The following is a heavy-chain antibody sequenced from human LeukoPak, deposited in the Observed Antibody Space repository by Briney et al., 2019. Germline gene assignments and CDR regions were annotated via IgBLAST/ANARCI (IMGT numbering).Heavy chain of an antibody. CDR3: AKLVTYNWFDP. J-gene: IGHJ5*02. CDR2: ISGSGGST. Sequence: GGSLRLSCAASGLTFSSYAMSWVRQAPGEGLEWVSAISGSGGSTYYADSVKGRFTISRDNSKNTLYLQMNSLRAEDTAVYYCAKLVTYNWFDPWGQGTLVTVSS. D-gene: IGHD4-23*01. V-gene: IGHV3-23*01. CDR1: GLTFSSYA.